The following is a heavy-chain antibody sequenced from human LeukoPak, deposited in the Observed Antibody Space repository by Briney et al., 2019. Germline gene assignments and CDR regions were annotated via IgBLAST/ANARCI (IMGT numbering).Heavy chain of an antibody. D-gene: IGHD2-2*01. Sequence: GGSLRLSCVASGFTFSSYAMSWVRQAPGKGLEWVSAISGSGGSTYYADSVKGRFTISRDNSKNTLYLQMNSLRAEDTAVYYCAKRYCSSTSCSIFDYWGQGTLVTVSS. CDR3: AKRYCSSTSCSIFDY. CDR1: GFTFSSYA. V-gene: IGHV3-23*01. CDR2: ISGSGGST. J-gene: IGHJ4*02.